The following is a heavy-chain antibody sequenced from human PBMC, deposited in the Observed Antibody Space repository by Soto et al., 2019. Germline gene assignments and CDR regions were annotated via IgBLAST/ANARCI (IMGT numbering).Heavy chain of an antibody. CDR3: ARAWDIVVVPAATSLWFDP. Sequence: SETLSLTCTVSGGSISSGDYYWSWIRQPPGKGLEWIGYIYHSGSTYYNPSLKSRVTISVDTSKNQFSLKLSSVTAADTAVYYCARAWDIVVVPAATSLWFDPWGQGTLVTVSS. D-gene: IGHD2-2*01. V-gene: IGHV4-30-4*01. CDR1: GGSISSGDYY. CDR2: IYHSGST. J-gene: IGHJ5*02.